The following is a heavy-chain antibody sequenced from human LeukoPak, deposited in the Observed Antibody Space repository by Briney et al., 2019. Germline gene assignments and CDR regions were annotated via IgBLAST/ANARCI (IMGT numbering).Heavy chain of an antibody. Sequence: SETLSLTCTVSGGSIRSYYWSWIRQPPGKGLEWIGYIYYSGSTNYNPSLKSRVTISVDTSKNQFSLKLSSVTAADTAVYYCARGVAAAGTGFDYWGQGTLVTVSS. V-gene: IGHV4-59*01. D-gene: IGHD6-13*01. CDR1: GGSIRSYY. J-gene: IGHJ4*02. CDR2: IYYSGST. CDR3: ARGVAAAGTGFDY.